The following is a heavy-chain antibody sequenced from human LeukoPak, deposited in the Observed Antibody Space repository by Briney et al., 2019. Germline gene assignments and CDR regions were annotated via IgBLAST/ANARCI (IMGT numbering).Heavy chain of an antibody. D-gene: IGHD4-17*01. Sequence: VASVKVSCKVSGYTLTELSMHWVRQAPGKGLEWMGGFDPRDGETIYAQQFQGGVTMTEDTSTDTAYMELSSLRSEDTAVYYCATAMTTVTRDAFDIWGQGTMVTVSS. CDR3: ATAMTTVTRDAFDI. J-gene: IGHJ3*02. V-gene: IGHV1-24*01. CDR2: FDPRDGET. CDR1: GYTLTELS.